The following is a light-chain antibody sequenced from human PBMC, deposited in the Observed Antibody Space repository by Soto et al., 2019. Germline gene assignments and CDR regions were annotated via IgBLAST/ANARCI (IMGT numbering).Light chain of an antibody. CDR3: QQANSFPRT. J-gene: IGKJ1*01. V-gene: IGKV1-12*01. Sequence: DIQMTQSPSSVSASVGDRVTITCRASQNINNRLAWYQQKPGKAPNLLIYNAASLYSGVPSRFSGSGSGTDFSLTISSLQPEDFVTYYCQQANSFPRTFGQGTKVEMK. CDR1: QNINNR. CDR2: NAA.